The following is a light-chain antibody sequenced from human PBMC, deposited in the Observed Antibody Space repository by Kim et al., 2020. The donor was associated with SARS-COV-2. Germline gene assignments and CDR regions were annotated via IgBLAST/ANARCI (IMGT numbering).Light chain of an antibody. CDR3: QAWDDSTVG. CDR2: QDS. Sequence: SLAPGQTARISSSEDKLGERYVSWYQHKAGQSPVLVIEQDSKRPSGIPERFSGSNSGNTATLTISGTQTVDEADYYCQAWDDSTVGFGGGTKVTVL. V-gene: IGLV3-1*01. J-gene: IGLJ2*01. CDR1: KLGERY.